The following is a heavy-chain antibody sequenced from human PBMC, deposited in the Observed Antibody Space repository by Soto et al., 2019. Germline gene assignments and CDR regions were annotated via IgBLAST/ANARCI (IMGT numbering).Heavy chain of an antibody. CDR1: GGSISSGGYY. V-gene: IGHV4-31*03. D-gene: IGHD6-19*01. CDR2: IYYSGST. J-gene: IGHJ1*01. Sequence: QVQLQESGPGLVKPSQTLSLTCTVSGGSISSGGYYWSWIRQHPGKGLEWIGHIYYSGSTYYNPSLQSRVSISEDTSKNPFSLKLSSVTAADTAVYYCARSSVVGGGYFQHWGQGTLVTVSS. CDR3: ARSSVVGGGYFQH.